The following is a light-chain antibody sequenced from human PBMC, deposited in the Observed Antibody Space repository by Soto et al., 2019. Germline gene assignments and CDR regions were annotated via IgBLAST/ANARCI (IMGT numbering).Light chain of an antibody. Sequence: EIVMTQSPATLSVSPGESATLSCRASQSVSSDLAWYQQKPGQAPRLFISGASSRATGIPDRFSGSGSGTDFTLTISRLEPEDFAVYYCQQYGSSPQTFGQGTKVDIK. CDR1: QSVSSD. CDR3: QQYGSSPQT. CDR2: GAS. V-gene: IGKV3-20*01. J-gene: IGKJ1*01.